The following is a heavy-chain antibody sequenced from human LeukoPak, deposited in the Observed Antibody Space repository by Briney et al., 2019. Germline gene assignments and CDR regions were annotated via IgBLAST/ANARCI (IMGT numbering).Heavy chain of an antibody. V-gene: IGHV3-30*18. CDR2: ISYDGSNK. CDR1: GFTFSSYG. D-gene: IGHD5-24*01. J-gene: IGHJ6*02. CDR3: AKPPIDYYYYGMDV. Sequence: GALRLSCAASGFTFSSYGMHWVRQAPGKGLEWVAVISYDGSNKYYADSVKGRFTISRDNSKNTLYLQMNSLRAEDTAVYYCAKPPIDYYYYGMDVWGQGTTVTVSS.